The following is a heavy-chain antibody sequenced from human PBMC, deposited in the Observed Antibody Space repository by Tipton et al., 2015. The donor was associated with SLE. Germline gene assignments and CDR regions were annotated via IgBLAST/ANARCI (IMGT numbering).Heavy chain of an antibody. CDR2: IYYSGTTT. V-gene: IGHV4-39*07. J-gene: IGHJ5*02. CDR1: GGSVSSSSKY. CDR3: ARLHGYSYGLNWFDP. D-gene: IGHD5-18*01. Sequence: TLSLTCTVSGGSVSSSSKYWAWIRQPPGKGLEWIGSIYYSGTTTYYNSFLKSRVTMSVDTSKNQFSLRLTSVIAADTAVYYCARLHGYSYGLNWFDPWGQGTLISVSS.